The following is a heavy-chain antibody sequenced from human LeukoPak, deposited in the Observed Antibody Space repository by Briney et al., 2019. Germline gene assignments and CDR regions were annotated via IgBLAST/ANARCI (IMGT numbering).Heavy chain of an antibody. Sequence: SVKVSCKASGYTFTSYDINWVRQAPGQGLEWMGGIIPIFGTANYAQKFQGRVTITADESTSTAYMELSSLRSEDTAVYYCARDRYYYDSSGDDYWGQGTLVTVSS. D-gene: IGHD3-22*01. V-gene: IGHV1-69*13. CDR2: IIPIFGTA. J-gene: IGHJ4*02. CDR1: GYTFTSYD. CDR3: ARDRYYYDSSGDDY.